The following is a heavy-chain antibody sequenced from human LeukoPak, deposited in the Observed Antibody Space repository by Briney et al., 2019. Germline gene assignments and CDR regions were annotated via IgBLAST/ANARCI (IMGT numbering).Heavy chain of an antibody. CDR1: GFTFSNYA. J-gene: IGHJ3*02. Sequence: GGSLRLSCAASGFTFSNYAMNWVRQAPGKGLEWVSGISGSGGSTDYADSVKGRFTISRDKSKNTLYLQMNSLRAEDTAVYYCARVNRLYAFDIWGQGTMVTVSS. CDR3: ARVNRLYAFDI. V-gene: IGHV3-23*01. D-gene: IGHD1-14*01. CDR2: ISGSGGST.